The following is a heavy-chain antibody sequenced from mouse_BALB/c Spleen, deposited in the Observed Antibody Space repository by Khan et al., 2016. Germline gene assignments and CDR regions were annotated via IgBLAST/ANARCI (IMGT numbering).Heavy chain of an antibody. CDR1: GDSITSGH. V-gene: IGHV3-8*02. Sequence: EVQLQESGPSLAKPSQTLSLTCSVTGDSITSGHWNWIRKFPGNKFDFMGYISHSGDSYYNPSLKSRFSITRDTSKNQYYLQFNSVTTEDTATYYCATWDYYGSAFAYWGQGTLVTVSA. J-gene: IGHJ3*01. CDR3: ATWDYYGSAFAY. D-gene: IGHD1-2*01. CDR2: ISHSGDS.